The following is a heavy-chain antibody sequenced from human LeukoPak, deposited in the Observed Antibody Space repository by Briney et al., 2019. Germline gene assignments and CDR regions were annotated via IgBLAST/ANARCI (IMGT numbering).Heavy chain of an antibody. V-gene: IGHV4-59*01. Sequence: PSETLSLTCTVSGGSISGYYWSWIRQPPGKGLEWIGYIYHSGSTNYNPSLKSRVTISLDTSMNVFSLNLNSVTDADTAVYYCARAGKNSRTYAYGGKETLVTVPS. CDR2: IYHSGST. D-gene: IGHD2/OR15-2a*01. CDR3: ARAGKNSRTYAY. J-gene: IGHJ4*02. CDR1: GGSISGYY.